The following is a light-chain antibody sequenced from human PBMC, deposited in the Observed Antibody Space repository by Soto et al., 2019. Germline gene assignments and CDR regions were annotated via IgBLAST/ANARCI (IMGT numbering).Light chain of an antibody. J-gene: IGKJ2*01. V-gene: IGKV3-20*01. Sequence: ETVLTQSPGTLSLSPGERATLSCRASRSVSSDDLAWYQQKRGQAPRLVIYGASRRATGIPDRFSGSGSGTDFTLTISSTEPDDFAVYYCQHYDRAPPMHTFGQGTKLEIK. CDR1: RSVSSDD. CDR3: QHYDRAPPMHT. CDR2: GAS.